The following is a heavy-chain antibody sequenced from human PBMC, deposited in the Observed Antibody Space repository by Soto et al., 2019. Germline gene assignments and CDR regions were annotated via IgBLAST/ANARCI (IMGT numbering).Heavy chain of an antibody. V-gene: IGHV1-2*04. J-gene: IGHJ4*02. Sequence: ASVKVSCKASGYTFTGYYMHWVRQAPGQGLEWMGWINPNSGGTNYAQKFQGWVTMTRDTSISTAYMELSRLRSDDTAVYYSARGVNSSSWFDYWGQGTLVTVSS. CDR2: INPNSGGT. CDR1: GYTFTGYY. CDR3: ARGVNSSSWFDY. D-gene: IGHD6-13*01.